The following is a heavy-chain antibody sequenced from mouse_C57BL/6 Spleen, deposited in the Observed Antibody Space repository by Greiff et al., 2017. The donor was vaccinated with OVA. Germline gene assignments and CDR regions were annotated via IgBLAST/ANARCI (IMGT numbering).Heavy chain of an antibody. CDR3: ARDSSGYFDY. CDR2: IDPSDSYT. J-gene: IGHJ2*01. CDR1: GYTFTSYW. V-gene: IGHV1-69*01. Sequence: QVQLKQPGAELVLPGASVKLSCKASGYTFTSYWMHWVKQRPGQGLEWIGEIDPSDSYTNYNQKFKGKSTLTVDKSSSTAYMQLSSLTSEDSAVYYCARDSSGYFDYWGQGTTLTVSS. D-gene: IGHD3-2*02.